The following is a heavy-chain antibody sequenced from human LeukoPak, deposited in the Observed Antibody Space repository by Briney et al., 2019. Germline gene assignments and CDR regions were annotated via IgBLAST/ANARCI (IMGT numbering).Heavy chain of an antibody. CDR3: AKPVATAYYYGMDV. J-gene: IGHJ6*02. D-gene: IGHD5-18*01. CDR1: GFTFSSYA. CDR2: ISSSGGSGGST. Sequence: GGSLRLSRAASGFTFSSYAMSWVRQAPGKGLEWVSAISSSGGSGGSTYYADSVKGRFTISRDNSKNTLYLQMNSLRAEDTALYYCAKPVATAYYYGMDVWGQGTTVTVSS. V-gene: IGHV3-23*01.